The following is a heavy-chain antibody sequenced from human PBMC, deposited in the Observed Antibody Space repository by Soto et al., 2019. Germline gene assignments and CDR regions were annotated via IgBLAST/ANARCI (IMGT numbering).Heavy chain of an antibody. CDR1: GGSISSYY. CDR2: IYYSGST. J-gene: IGHJ4*02. CDR3: ARRYGSAIDY. V-gene: IGHV4-59*08. D-gene: IGHD1-26*01. Sequence: QVQLQESGPGLVKPSETLSLTCTVSGGSISSYYWSWIRQPPGKGLEWIGYIYYSGSTNYNPSLISRVTISVDTSKNQFSLRLRSVTAADTAVYYCARRYGSAIDYWGQRTLVTVSS.